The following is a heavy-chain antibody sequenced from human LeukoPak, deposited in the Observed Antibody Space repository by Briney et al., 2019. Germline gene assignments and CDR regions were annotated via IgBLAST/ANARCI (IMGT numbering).Heavy chain of an antibody. CDR3: ASGITMVPLVY. CDR2: IYYSGST. D-gene: IGHD3-10*01. Sequence: SETLSLTCTVSGGSVSSGSYYWSWIRQPPGKGLEWIGYIYYSGSTNYNPSLKSRVTISVDTSKNQFSLKLSSVTAADTAVYYCASGITMVPLVYWGQGTLVTVSS. V-gene: IGHV4-61*01. CDR1: GGSVSSGSYY. J-gene: IGHJ4*02.